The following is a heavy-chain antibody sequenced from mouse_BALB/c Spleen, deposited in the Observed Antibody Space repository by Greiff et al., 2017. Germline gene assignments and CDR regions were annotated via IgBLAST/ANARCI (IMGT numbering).Heavy chain of an antibody. CDR1: GFDFSRYW. D-gene: IGHD2-1*01. CDR3: ARIYYGNYGPYAMDY. Sequence: EVMLVESGGGLVQPGGSLKLSCAASGFDFSRYWMSWVRQAPGKGLEWIGEINPDSSTINYTPSLKDKFIISRDNAKNTLYLQMSKVRSEDTALYYCARIYYGNYGPYAMDYWGQGTSVTVSS. CDR2: INPDSSTI. J-gene: IGHJ4*01. V-gene: IGHV4-1*02.